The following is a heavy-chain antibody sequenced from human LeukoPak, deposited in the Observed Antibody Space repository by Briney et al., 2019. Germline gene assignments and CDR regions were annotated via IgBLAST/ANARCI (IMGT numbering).Heavy chain of an antibody. CDR2: INQSGSVK. CDR3: ATVGYSGWNLEY. V-gene: IGHV3-7*01. J-gene: IGHJ4*02. CDR1: GGSISTYY. D-gene: IGHD5-12*01. Sequence: PSETLSLTCTVSGGSISTYYWSWVRQAPGKGLEWVANINQSGSVKYYVDSVKGRFTISRDDAKNSLYVQMNSLRDEDTAVYYCATVGYSGWNLEYWGQGTLVTVSS.